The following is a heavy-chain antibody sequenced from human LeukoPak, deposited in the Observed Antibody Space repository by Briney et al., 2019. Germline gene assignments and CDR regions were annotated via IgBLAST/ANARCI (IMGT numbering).Heavy chain of an antibody. J-gene: IGHJ3*02. CDR3: AREGYCSGGSCYSYPADI. V-gene: IGHV4-59*01. CDR2: IYYSGST. Sequence: SETLSLTCTVPGGSISSYYWSWIRQPPGKGLEWIGYIYYSGSTNYNPSLKSRVTISVDTSKNQFSLKLSSVTAADTAVYYCAREGYCSGGSCYSYPADIWGQGTMVTVSS. CDR1: GGSISSYY. D-gene: IGHD2-15*01.